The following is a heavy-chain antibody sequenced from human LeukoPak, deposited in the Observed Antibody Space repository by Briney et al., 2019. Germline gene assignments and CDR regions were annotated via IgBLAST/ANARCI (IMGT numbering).Heavy chain of an antibody. CDR1: LDTFSSFV. CDR2: LSSVGRNY. CDR3: ASLPLSRSNYPTFDV. J-gene: IGHJ3*01. D-gene: IGHD3-16*02. V-gene: IGHV3-30*01. Sequence: ALRVSSVDSLDTFSSFVMSAVREAPGKGLGSVSLLSSVGRNYYSSDYVKGRFTISIDNSKNTLFLQLNSLRPEDTAVYSCASLPLSRSNYPTFDVWGRGTMVIVSS.